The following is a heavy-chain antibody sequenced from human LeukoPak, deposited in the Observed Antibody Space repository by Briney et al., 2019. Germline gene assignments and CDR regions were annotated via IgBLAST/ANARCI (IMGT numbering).Heavy chain of an antibody. D-gene: IGHD3/OR15-3a*01. Sequence: GGSLRLSCAASGFTFSSHSMNWVPQAPGKGLEWISYIRSSSSSIFYADSVKGRFTISTDNARNSLYLQMNSLRDEDTAVYYCARDLDWGFDYWGQGILVTVSS. CDR3: ARDLDWGFDY. CDR1: GFTFSSHS. J-gene: IGHJ4*02. CDR2: IRSSSSSI. V-gene: IGHV3-48*02.